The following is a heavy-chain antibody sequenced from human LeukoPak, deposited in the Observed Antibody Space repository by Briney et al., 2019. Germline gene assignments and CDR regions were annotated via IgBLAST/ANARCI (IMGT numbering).Heavy chain of an antibody. D-gene: IGHD4-11*01. V-gene: IGHV3-48*01. CDR2: ISSSSSTI. J-gene: IGHJ4*02. CDR3: ARDSFSNYLLPFDY. Sequence: GGSLRLSCAASGFTFSSYSMNWVRQAPGKGLEWVSYISSSSSTIYYADSVKGRFTISRDNAKNSLYLQMNSLRAEDTAVYYCARDSFSNYLLPFDYWGQGTPVTVSS. CDR1: GFTFSSYS.